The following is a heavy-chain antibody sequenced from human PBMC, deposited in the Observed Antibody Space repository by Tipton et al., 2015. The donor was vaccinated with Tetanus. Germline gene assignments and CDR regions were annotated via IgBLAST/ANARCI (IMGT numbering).Heavy chain of an antibody. CDR1: GGSFSSSNDY. CDR3: ARRSHIGAPV. CDR2: IYYGGST. D-gene: IGHD2-21*01. V-gene: IGHV4-39*01. Sequence: TLSLTCTVSGGSFSSSNDYWAWIRQPPGKGLEWVGSIYYGGSTYFNPSLRSRGTISIDTSRNQFSLQPSSVTAADTALYFCARRSHIGAPVWGQGTLVTVAS. J-gene: IGHJ3*01.